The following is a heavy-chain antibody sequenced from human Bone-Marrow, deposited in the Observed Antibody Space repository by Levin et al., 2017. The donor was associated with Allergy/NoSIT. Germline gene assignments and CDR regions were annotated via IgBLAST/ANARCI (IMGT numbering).Heavy chain of an antibody. D-gene: IGHD5-18*01. CDR2: IIPIFGTA. Sequence: SVKVSCKASGGTFSSYAISWVRQAPGQGLEWMGGIIPIFGTANYAQKFQGRVTITADESTSTAYMELSSLRSEDTAVYYCASESNLRGYSFDYWGQGTLVTVSS. CDR3: ASESNLRGYSFDY. J-gene: IGHJ4*02. V-gene: IGHV1-69*13. CDR1: GGTFSSYA.